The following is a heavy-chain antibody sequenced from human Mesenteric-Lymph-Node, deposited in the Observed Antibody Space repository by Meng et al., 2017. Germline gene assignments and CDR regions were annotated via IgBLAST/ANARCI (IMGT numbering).Heavy chain of an antibody. D-gene: IGHD3-22*01. V-gene: IGHV3-48*03. J-gene: IGHJ3*01. CDR1: GFTFSSYE. CDR2: ISTDGDII. Sequence: GESLKISCAASGFTFSSYEMNWVRQAPGRGLEWVSYISTDGDIIHYSDSVKGRFTISRDNAKNSLYLQMNSLRVEDTAVYYCARVWWLLGQSYAFDLWGQGKKV. CDR3: ARVWWLLGQSYAFDL.